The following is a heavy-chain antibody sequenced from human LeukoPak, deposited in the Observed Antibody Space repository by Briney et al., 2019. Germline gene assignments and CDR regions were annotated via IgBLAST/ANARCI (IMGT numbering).Heavy chain of an antibody. V-gene: IGHV3-23*01. Sequence: GGTLRLSCAASGLTFSSYGMSWVRQAPGRGLEWVSAISTTGGTTYYADSVRGRFTISRDNSRNTLYLQMGSLRAEDMAVYYCARGSHRRYSSSWYSLWGQGTLVTVSS. J-gene: IGHJ4*02. CDR2: ISTTGGTT. CDR1: GLTFSSYG. D-gene: IGHD6-13*01. CDR3: ARGSHRRYSSSWYSL.